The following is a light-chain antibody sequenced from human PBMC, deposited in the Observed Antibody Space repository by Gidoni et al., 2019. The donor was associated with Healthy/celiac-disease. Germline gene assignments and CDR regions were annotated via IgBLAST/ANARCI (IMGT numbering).Light chain of an antibody. Sequence: EIVLTQSPGTLYLSPGERATLSCRASQSVRSSYLAWYQQKPGQAPRLLIYGASSRATGIPDRFSGSGSGTDFTLTISRLEPEDFAVYYCQQYGSSQTFGQGTKVEIK. CDR3: QQYGSSQT. CDR2: GAS. J-gene: IGKJ1*01. V-gene: IGKV3-20*01. CDR1: QSVRSSY.